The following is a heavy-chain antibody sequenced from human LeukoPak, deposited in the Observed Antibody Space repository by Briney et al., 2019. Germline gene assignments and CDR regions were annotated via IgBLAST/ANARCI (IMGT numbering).Heavy chain of an antibody. D-gene: IGHD1-14*01. CDR3: ARTGSLIPGGYYYYGMDV. Sequence: PGRSLRLSCAASGFTFGSHAMHWVRQTPGKGLEWVAHISYDGSQAYYADSVKGRFTISRDNPSKTLWLQMNSLRPEDTAVYYCARTGSLIPGGYYYYGMDVWGQGTTVTVSS. CDR1: GFTFGSHA. V-gene: IGHV3-30*04. CDR2: ISYDGSQA. J-gene: IGHJ6*02.